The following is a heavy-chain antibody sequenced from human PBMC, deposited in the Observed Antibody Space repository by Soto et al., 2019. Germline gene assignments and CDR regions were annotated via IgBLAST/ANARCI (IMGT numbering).Heavy chain of an antibody. CDR1: GYTFTGYY. CDR2: INPNSGGT. Sequence: ASVKVSCKASGYTFTGYYMHWVRQAPGQGLEWMGWINPNSGGTNYAQKFQGWVTMTRDTSISTAYMELSRLRSDDTAVYYCARAVITYPPVPAEYPPPHYYYYYMDVWGKGTTVTVSS. J-gene: IGHJ6*03. D-gene: IGHD4-4*01. CDR3: ARAVITYPPVPAEYPPPHYYYYYMDV. V-gene: IGHV1-2*04.